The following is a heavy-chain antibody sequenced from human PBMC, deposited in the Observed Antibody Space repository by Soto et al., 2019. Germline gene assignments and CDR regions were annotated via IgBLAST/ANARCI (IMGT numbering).Heavy chain of an antibody. J-gene: IGHJ4*02. CDR1: GDSVSSNGAA. D-gene: IGHD3-16*01. Sequence: SQTLSLTCAISGDSVSSNGAAWNWIRQSPSRGLEWLGRTYYRSRWYSDYAPSVKSRITVNPDTSQNQFSLQLNSVTPEDTAIYYRARDPTGFHSAFALWGQGTLVTVSS. CDR2: TYYRSRWYS. V-gene: IGHV6-1*01. CDR3: ARDPTGFHSAFAL.